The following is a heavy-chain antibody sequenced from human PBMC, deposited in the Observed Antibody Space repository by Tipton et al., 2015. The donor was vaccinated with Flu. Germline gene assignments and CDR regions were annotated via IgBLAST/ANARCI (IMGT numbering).Heavy chain of an antibody. D-gene: IGHD3-3*01. CDR1: GFTFDDFA. V-gene: IGHV3-9*01. CDR3: ARQLRFLEWPYYFEY. CDR2: ISWNSGVT. J-gene: IGHJ4*02. Sequence: SLRLSCAASGFTFDDFAMIWVRQPPGKGLEWVSGISWNSGVTDYADSVKGRFTISRDNSKNTLYLQMDSLRAEDTAVYYCARQLRFLEWPYYFEYWGQGTLVTVSS.